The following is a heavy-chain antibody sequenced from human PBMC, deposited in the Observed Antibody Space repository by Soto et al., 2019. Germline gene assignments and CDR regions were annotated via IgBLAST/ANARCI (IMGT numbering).Heavy chain of an antibody. CDR1: GYTFTSYD. J-gene: IGHJ4*02. Sequence: QVQLVQSGAEVKKPGASVKVSCKASGYTFTSYDINWVRQATGQGLEWMGWMNPNSGYTGHAQKFQGRVTMTRDASTSTAYMELSSLRSEDTAVYYCARVFGSIDYWGQGTLVTVSS. V-gene: IGHV1-8*01. CDR2: MNPNSGYT. CDR3: ARVFGSIDY. D-gene: IGHD2-21*01.